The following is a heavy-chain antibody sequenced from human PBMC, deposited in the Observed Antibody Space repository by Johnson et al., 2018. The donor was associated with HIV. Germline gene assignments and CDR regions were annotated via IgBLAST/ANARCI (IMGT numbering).Heavy chain of an antibody. V-gene: IGHV3-15*01. CDR2: IKRQTDGGTT. J-gene: IGHJ3*02. CDR1: GFTFSNAW. CDR3: WRRVMVQGVINAFDI. D-gene: IGHD3-10*01. Sequence: VQLVESGGGLVQPGGSLRLSCAASGFTFSNAWMSWVRQAPGKGLEWVGRIKRQTDGGTTDYAAPVKGRFTISIDDSKNTLYLQMNSLKTEDTAVYYWWRRVMVQGVINAFDIWGQGTMVTVSS.